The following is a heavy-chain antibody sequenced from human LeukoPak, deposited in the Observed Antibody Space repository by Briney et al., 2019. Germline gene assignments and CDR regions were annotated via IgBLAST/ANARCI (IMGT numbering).Heavy chain of an antibody. V-gene: IGHV3-72*01. Sequence: GGSLRLSCAASGFTFSDHYMDWVRQAPGRGLEWVGRTRNKPKGYTTEYAASVRGRFTISRDDSKNSLYLQMSSLKTEDTAVYYCTRGATEATRYYYGLDVCGQGTTVTVSS. D-gene: IGHD5-12*01. CDR2: TRNKPKGYTT. J-gene: IGHJ6*02. CDR3: TRGATEATRYYYGLDV. CDR1: GFTFSDHY.